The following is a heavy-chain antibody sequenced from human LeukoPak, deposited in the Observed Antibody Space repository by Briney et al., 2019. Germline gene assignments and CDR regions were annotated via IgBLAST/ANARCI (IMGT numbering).Heavy chain of an antibody. J-gene: IGHJ4*02. CDR3: AKDALHDY. CDR1: GITLSNYG. Sequence: GGSLRLSCAVSGITLSNYGMTWVRQAPGKGLEWVAGISDTGGRTNYADSVKGRFTISRDNPKNTLYLQMNSLRAEDTAVYYCAKDALHDYWGQGTLVTVSS. CDR2: ISDTGGRT. V-gene: IGHV3-23*01.